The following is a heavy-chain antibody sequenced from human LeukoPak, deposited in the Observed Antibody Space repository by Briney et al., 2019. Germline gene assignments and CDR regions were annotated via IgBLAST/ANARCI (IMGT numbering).Heavy chain of an antibody. Sequence: ASVKVSCKASGGTFSSYANSWVRQAPGQALEWMGGVIPIFGTANYAQKFQGSVTITADESTSTAYMELSSLRSEDTAVYYCARDYRHNRGYYYGMDVWGQGTTVTVSS. D-gene: IGHD3-16*02. J-gene: IGHJ6*02. CDR1: GGTFSSYA. CDR2: VIPIFGTA. V-gene: IGHV1-69*13. CDR3: ARDYRHNRGYYYGMDV.